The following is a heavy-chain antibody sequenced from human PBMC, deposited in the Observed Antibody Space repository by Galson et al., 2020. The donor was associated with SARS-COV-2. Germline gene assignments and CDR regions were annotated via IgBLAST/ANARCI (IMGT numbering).Heavy chain of an antibody. V-gene: IGHV3-33*02. D-gene: IGHD3-22*01. CDR3: VGDPPASGYTLDI. Sequence: GGSLRLSCAASGFPFSSYAMHWVRQAPGKGLEWVAFIWADGSNRFYADSAKGRFIISRDNSRNTVSLLMDSLRPEDTSLYYCVGDPPASGYTLDIWGQGTMAT. CDR1: GFPFSSYA. CDR2: IWADGSNR. J-gene: IGHJ3*02.